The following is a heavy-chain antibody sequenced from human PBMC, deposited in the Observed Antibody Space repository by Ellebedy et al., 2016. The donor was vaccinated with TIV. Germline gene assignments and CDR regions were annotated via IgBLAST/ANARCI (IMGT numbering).Heavy chain of an antibody. V-gene: IGHV3-7*03. CDR2: IKEDGSER. J-gene: IGHJ4*02. Sequence: GESLKISXAASGFTFSNYWMSWVRQAPGKGLEWVANIKEDGSERYYVDSVKGRFTISRDNAKNSLYLQMNSLRSDDTAVYYCARGSHYYDSSAYHDWGQGTLVTVSS. CDR3: ARGSHYYDSSAYHD. D-gene: IGHD3-22*01. CDR1: GFTFSNYW.